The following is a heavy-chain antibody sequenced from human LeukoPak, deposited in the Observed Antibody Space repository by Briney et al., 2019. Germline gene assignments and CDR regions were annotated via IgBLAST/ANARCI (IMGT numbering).Heavy chain of an antibody. CDR2: IVVGSGNT. V-gene: IGHV1-58*01. CDR1: GFTFTSSA. Sequence: ASVKVSCKASGFTFTSSAVQWVRQARGQRLEWIGWIVVGSGNTNYAQKFQERVTITRDMSTSTAYMELSSLRSEDTAVYYCAAELRVRGVIITGSYGMDVWGQGTTVTVSS. J-gene: IGHJ6*02. CDR3: AAELRVRGVIITGSYGMDV. D-gene: IGHD3-10*01.